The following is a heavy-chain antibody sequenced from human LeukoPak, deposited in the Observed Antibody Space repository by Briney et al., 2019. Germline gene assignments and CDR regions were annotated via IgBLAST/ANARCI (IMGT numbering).Heavy chain of an antibody. D-gene: IGHD5-18*01. Sequence: GGSLRLSCAASGFTFSSYAMHWVRQAPGKGLEWVAVISYDGSNKYYADSVKGRFTISRDNSKNTLYLQMSSLRAEDTAVYYCARAGYSYEFDYWGQGTLVTVSS. J-gene: IGHJ4*02. V-gene: IGHV3-30*04. CDR1: GFTFSSYA. CDR2: ISYDGSNK. CDR3: ARAGYSYEFDY.